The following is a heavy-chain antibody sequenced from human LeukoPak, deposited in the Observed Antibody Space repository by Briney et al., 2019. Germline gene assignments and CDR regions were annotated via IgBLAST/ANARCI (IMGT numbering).Heavy chain of an antibody. CDR2: IYYSGST. J-gene: IGHJ4*02. CDR1: GGSITSRGYY. Sequence: SETLSLTCTVSGGSITSRGYYWSWIRQHPGKGLEWIGYIYYSGSTYYNPSLKSRVTTSLDTSKNQFSLKLSSVTAAGTAVYYCARAPRFYGDYGIDYWGQGTLVTVSS. D-gene: IGHD4-17*01. V-gene: IGHV4-31*03. CDR3: ARAPRFYGDYGIDY.